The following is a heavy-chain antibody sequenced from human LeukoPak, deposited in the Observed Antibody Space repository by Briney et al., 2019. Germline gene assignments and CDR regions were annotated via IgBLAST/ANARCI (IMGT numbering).Heavy chain of an antibody. J-gene: IGHJ4*02. CDR2: IWYDGSNK. CDR1: GFTFSSYG. D-gene: IGHD3-22*01. V-gene: IGHV3-33*01. Sequence: GGSLRLSCAASGFTFSSYGMHWVRQAPGKGLEWVAVIWYDGSNKYYADSVKGRFTISRDNSKNKLYLQMNSLRAEDTAVYYCARELGYYSGIDYWGQGTLVTVSS. CDR3: ARELGYYSGIDY.